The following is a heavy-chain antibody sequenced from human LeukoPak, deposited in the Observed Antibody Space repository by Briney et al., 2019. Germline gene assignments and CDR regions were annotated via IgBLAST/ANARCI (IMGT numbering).Heavy chain of an antibody. D-gene: IGHD2-2*01. V-gene: IGHV3-30*18. CDR2: ISNDGRNK. CDR3: AKRPSSNYFHY. J-gene: IGHJ4*02. Sequence: GSLRLSCAASGFTFSNYGMHWVRQAPGKGLEWVAFISNDGRNKYYADSVKGRFTISRDNSKNTLYLQMSSLRTEDTAVYYCAKRPSSNYFHYWGQGTLVTVSS. CDR1: GFTFSNYG.